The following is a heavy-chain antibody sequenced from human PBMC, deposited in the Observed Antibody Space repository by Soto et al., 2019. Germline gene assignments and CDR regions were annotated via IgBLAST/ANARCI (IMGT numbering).Heavy chain of an antibody. D-gene: IGHD2-15*01. V-gene: IGHV1-69*01. J-gene: IGHJ4*02. CDR3: ARDVVRSTAGDS. CDR1: GGTFSTSS. CDR2: IIPIFTRT. Sequence: QLQLVQSGTEVKEPGSSVKVSCKASGGTFSTSSFVWVRQGPGQGLEWMGGIIPIFTRTNFAQKFQGRVTFSADEYTRTTYMELRSLTSEDTAIYYWARDVVRSTAGDSWGQGTLVTVSS.